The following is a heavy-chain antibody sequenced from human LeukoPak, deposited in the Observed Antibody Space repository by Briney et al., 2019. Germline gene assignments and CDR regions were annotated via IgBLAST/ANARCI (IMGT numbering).Heavy chain of an antibody. V-gene: IGHV4-59*08. CDR3: ARLDCGGDCYVDY. CDR1: GASFTSNY. Sequence: SETLSLTCTVSGASFTSNYWSWLRQPPGKGLEWIGYIYYSGTTTYNPSLERRVTMSVDMSKTQFSLRLNSVTATDTAVYYCARLDCGGDCYVDYWGQGTLVTVSS. J-gene: IGHJ4*02. D-gene: IGHD2-21*02. CDR2: IYYSGTT.